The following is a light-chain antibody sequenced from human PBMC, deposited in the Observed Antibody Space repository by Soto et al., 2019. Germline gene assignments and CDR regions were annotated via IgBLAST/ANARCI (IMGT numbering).Light chain of an antibody. V-gene: IGKV1-5*01. J-gene: IGKJ1*01. CDR1: QSVSNG. CDR3: QQYNTYSA. CDR2: DAS. Sequence: DIQMTQSPSTLSASVGGRVTITCRASQSVSNGLAWYQQKRGKAPELLIYDASSLKSGVPSRFSGSGSGTEFTLTVSSLQPEDFATYYCQQYNTYSAFGQGTNVEL.